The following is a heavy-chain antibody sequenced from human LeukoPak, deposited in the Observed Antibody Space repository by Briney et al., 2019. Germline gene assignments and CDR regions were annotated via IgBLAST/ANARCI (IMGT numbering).Heavy chain of an antibody. CDR3: AGDKEASYYFDC. Sequence: GGSLRLSCAASGFTVSSNYMSWVRQAPGKGLEGVSVIYSGGSTYYADSVKGRFTLSRDNSKNTLYLQMNSLRAEDTAVYYCAGDKEASYYFDCWGQGTLVTVSS. J-gene: IGHJ4*02. CDR2: IYSGGST. CDR1: GFTVSSNY. V-gene: IGHV3-53*01.